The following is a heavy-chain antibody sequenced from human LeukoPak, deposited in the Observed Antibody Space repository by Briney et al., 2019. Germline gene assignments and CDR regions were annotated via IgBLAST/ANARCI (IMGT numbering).Heavy chain of an antibody. CDR1: GYTFTSYG. CDR2: ISAYNGNT. Sequence: ASVKVSCKASGYTFTSYGISWVRQAPGQGLEWMGWISAYNGNTNYAQKLQGRVTMTTGTSTSTAYMELRSLRSDDTAVYYCARVRYYDILTGYYKLVYYYYYMDVWGKGTTVTVSS. D-gene: IGHD3-9*01. J-gene: IGHJ6*03. V-gene: IGHV1-18*01. CDR3: ARVRYYDILTGYYKLVYYYYYMDV.